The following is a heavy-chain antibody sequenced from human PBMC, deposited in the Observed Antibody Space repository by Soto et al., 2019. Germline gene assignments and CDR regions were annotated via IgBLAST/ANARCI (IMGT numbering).Heavy chain of an antibody. CDR3: ARGRAGLYCSSTSCYYYYGMDV. Sequence: SVKVSCKASGGTFSSYAISWVRQAPGQGLEWMGGIIPIFGTANYAQKFQGRVTITADESTSTAYMELSSLRSEDTAVYYCARGRAGLYCSSTSCYYYYGMDVWGQGTTVTAP. CDR1: GGTFSSYA. D-gene: IGHD2-2*01. V-gene: IGHV1-69*13. J-gene: IGHJ6*02. CDR2: IIPIFGTA.